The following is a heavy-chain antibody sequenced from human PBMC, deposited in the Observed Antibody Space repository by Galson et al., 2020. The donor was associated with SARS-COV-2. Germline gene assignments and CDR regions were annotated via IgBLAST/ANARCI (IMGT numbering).Heavy chain of an antibody. CDR1: GFTFNNYG. D-gene: IGHD1-26*01. CDR2: ISDDGTNK. CDR3: AKSVSGWDLLHAFDI. V-gene: IGHV3-30*18. Sequence: GESLKISCAASGFTFNNYGMHWVRQAPGKGLEWVAVISDDGTNKYYGDSVKGRFNISRDNSKNTLYLQMNSLRAEDTAVYYCAKSVSGWDLLHAFDIWGQGTMVTVSS. J-gene: IGHJ3*02.